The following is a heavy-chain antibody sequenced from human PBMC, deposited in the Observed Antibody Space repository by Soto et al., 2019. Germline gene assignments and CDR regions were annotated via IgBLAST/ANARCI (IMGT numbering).Heavy chain of an antibody. CDR2: ISSSSSYI. V-gene: IGHV3-21*01. Sequence: GGSLRLSCAASGFTFSSYSMNWVRQAPGKGLEWVSSISSSSSYIYYADSVKGRFTISRDNSKNTLYLQMNSLRAEDTAVYYCARDSYGGYCSSTSCPLDAFDIWGQGTMVTVSS. CDR3: ARDSYGGYCSSTSCPLDAFDI. CDR1: GFTFSSYS. J-gene: IGHJ3*02. D-gene: IGHD2-2*01.